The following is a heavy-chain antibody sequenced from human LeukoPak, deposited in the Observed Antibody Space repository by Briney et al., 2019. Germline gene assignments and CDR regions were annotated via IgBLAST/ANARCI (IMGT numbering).Heavy chain of an antibody. D-gene: IGHD3-10*01. CDR2: MNPNSGNT. V-gene: IGHV1-8*01. J-gene: IGHJ6*04. CDR1: GYTLTSYA. CDR3: ARGLLWFGELLTMDV. Sequence: ASVKVSCKASGYTLTSYAINWVRPATGQGLEWMGWMNPNSGNTGYAQKFQGRVTMTRNTSISTAYMELSSLRSEDTAVYYCARGLLWFGELLTMDVWGRGTTVTVSS.